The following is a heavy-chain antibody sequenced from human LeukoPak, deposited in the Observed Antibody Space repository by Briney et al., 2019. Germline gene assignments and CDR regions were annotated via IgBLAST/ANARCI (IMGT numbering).Heavy chain of an antibody. V-gene: IGHV1-2*02. CDR3: ARAVVATIKLDY. CDR1: GYTFTGYY. Sequence: ASVKVSCKASGYTFTGYYMHWVRQAPGQGLEWMGWINPNSGGTNYAQKFQGRVTMTRDTSISTAYMELSRLRSDDTAVYYCARAVVATIKLDYWGRGTLVTVSS. CDR2: INPNSGGT. D-gene: IGHD5-12*01. J-gene: IGHJ4*02.